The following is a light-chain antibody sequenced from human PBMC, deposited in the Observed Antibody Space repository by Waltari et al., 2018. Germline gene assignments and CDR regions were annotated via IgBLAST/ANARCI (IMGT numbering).Light chain of an antibody. CDR1: NLGSKS. J-gene: IGLJ1*01. CDR2: DDS. Sequence: SYVLTQPPSVSVAPGPTARITCGGNNLGSKSVHWYQQRSGQAPLLVVYDDSDRPSGIPERVSGSNSGNTATLTINSVEAGDEADYYCQVWDTASDEYVFGPGTKVTVL. CDR3: QVWDTASDEYV. V-gene: IGLV3-21*02.